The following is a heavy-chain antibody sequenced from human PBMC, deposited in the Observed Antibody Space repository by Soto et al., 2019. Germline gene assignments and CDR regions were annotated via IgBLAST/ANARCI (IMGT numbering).Heavy chain of an antibody. CDR1: GGSISSYY. Sequence: LSLTCTVSGGSISSYYWSWIRQPPGKGLEWIGYIYYSGSTSYNPSLKSRVTISVDTSKNQFSLKLSSVTAADTALYYCARHIRGATNALDIWGQGTMVTVSS. CDR2: IYYSGST. CDR3: ARHIRGATNALDI. J-gene: IGHJ3*02. V-gene: IGHV4-59*08. D-gene: IGHD1-26*01.